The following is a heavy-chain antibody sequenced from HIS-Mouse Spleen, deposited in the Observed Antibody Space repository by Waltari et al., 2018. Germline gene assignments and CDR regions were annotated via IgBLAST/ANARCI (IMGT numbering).Heavy chain of an antibody. Sequence: EVQLVESGGVVVQPGGSLRLSCAASGFTFDDYTMHWVRQGPGKGLEWVSFIRWDAGSTYYADSVKGRFTISRDNSKNSLYVQMKSLRTEDTALYYCAKDGEAGDFQHWGQGTLVTVSS. CDR3: AKDGEAGDFQH. V-gene: IGHV3-43*01. D-gene: IGHD6-13*01. CDR2: IRWDAGST. CDR1: GFTFDDYT. J-gene: IGHJ1*01.